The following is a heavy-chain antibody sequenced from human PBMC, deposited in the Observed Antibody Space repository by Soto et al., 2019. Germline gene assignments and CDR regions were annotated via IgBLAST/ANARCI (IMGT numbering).Heavy chain of an antibody. J-gene: IGHJ5*02. CDR3: VRESVASGPNYFDT. CDR2: IFPNGNT. CDR1: RGYVNTFH. V-gene: IGHV4-4*07. Sequence: SETLSLTCTVSRGYVNTFHWSWVRQPAGKGLEWIGRIFPNGNTDYSPSLKSRVTLSVDTSKNQISLNLTSVTAADMAVYYCVRESVASGPNYFDTWGPGTLVTVSS. D-gene: IGHD6-6*01.